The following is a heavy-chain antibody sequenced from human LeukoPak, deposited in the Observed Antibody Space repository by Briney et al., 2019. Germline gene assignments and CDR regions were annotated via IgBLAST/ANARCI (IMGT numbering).Heavy chain of an antibody. CDR2: ISGSGGST. CDR1: GFTFNSYA. CDR3: AKEEGMSLDY. Sequence: GGSLRLSCAASGFTFNSYAMSWVRQAPGKGLQWVSVISGSGGSTYYADSVKGRFTISRDNSKNTLYLQMNSLSAEDTAVYYCAKEEGMSLDYWGQGTLVTVSS. J-gene: IGHJ4*02. V-gene: IGHV3-23*01.